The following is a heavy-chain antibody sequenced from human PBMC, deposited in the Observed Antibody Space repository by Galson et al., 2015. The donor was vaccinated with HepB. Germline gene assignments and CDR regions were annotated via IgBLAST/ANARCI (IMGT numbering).Heavy chain of an antibody. J-gene: IGHJ6*02. V-gene: IGHV3-30*03. CDR3: AATSIAARRGLVHGYYYGMDV. CDR2: ISYDGSNK. CDR1: GFTFSSYG. Sequence: SLRLSCAASGFTFSSYGMHWVRQAPGKGLEWVAVISYDGSNKYYADSVKGRFTISRDNSKNTLYLQMNSLRAEDTAVYYCAATSIAARRGLVHGYYYGMDVWGQGTTVTVSS. D-gene: IGHD6-6*01.